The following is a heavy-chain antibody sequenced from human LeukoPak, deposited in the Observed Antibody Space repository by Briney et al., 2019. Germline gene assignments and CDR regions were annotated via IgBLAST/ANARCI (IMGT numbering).Heavy chain of an antibody. CDR1: GFTFSSYA. CDR2: ISYDGSNK. Sequence: GRSLRLSCAASGFTFSSYAMHWVRQAPGKGLEWVAVISYDGSNKYYADSVKGRSTISRDNSKNTLYLQMNSLRAEDTAVYYCASDSSGWGPRYYCYGMDVWGQGTTVTVSS. V-gene: IGHV3-30-3*01. D-gene: IGHD6-19*01. J-gene: IGHJ6*02. CDR3: ASDSSGWGPRYYCYGMDV.